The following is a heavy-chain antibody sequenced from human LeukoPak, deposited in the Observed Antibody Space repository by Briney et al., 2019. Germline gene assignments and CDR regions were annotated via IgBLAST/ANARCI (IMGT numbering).Heavy chain of an antibody. D-gene: IGHD3-3*01. J-gene: IGHJ6*02. CDR3: ARGTGVSIFRPMDV. CDR2: ISYDGSNK. CDR1: GFTFSSFP. V-gene: IGHV3-30*04. Sequence: GGSLRLSCAASGFTFSSFPMHGVRQAPGKGLEWVAVISYDGSNKYYADSVKGRFTISRDNSKNTLYLQMNSLRAEDTAVYYCARGTGVSIFRPMDVWGQGTTVTVSS.